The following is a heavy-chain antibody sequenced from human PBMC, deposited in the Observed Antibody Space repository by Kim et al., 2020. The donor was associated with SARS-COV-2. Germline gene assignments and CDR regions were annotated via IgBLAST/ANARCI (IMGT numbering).Heavy chain of an antibody. J-gene: IGHJ4*02. CDR3: ARRLRGYGSGSYYP. CDR2: IYYSGST. CDR1: GGSISSSSYY. V-gene: IGHV4-39*01. Sequence: SETLSLTCTVSGGSISSSSYYWGWIRQPPGKGLEWIGSIYYSGSTYYNPSLKSRVTISVDTSKNQFSLKLSSVTAADTAVYYCARRLRGYGSGSYYPWGQGTLVTVSS. D-gene: IGHD3-10*01.